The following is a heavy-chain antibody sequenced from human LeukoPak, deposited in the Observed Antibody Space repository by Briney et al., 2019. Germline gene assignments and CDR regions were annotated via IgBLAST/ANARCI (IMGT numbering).Heavy chain of an antibody. CDR3: ARGVSSWYKDPFDY. D-gene: IGHD6-13*01. CDR1: GFTFRSYS. J-gene: IGHJ4*02. V-gene: IGHV3-48*01. CDR2: ISSSATVI. Sequence: PGGSLRLSCAASGFTFRSYSMNWVRQAPGKGLEWVSYISSSATVIYYADSVKGRFTISRDNSKNTLYLQMNSLRAEDTAVYYCARGVSSWYKDPFDYWGQGTLVTVSS.